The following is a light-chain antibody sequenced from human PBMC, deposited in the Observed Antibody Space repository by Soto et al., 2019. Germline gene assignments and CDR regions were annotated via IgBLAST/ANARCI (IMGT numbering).Light chain of an antibody. Sequence: QSVLTQPASVSGSPGQSITISCTGTSSDVGSYNLVSWYQHHPGKAPKLMMYEGNKRPSGVSNRFSGSKSGNTASLTISGLQAEDEGDYYCCSYAGSSTYVVFGGGTKLTVL. CDR1: SSDVGSYNL. V-gene: IGLV2-23*01. CDR2: EGN. CDR3: CSYAGSSTYVV. J-gene: IGLJ2*01.